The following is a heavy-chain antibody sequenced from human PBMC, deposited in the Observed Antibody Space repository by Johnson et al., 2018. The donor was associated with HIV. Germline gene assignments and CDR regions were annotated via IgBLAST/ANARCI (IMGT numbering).Heavy chain of an antibody. J-gene: IGHJ3*02. CDR3: ASREPKLGGYAFDI. V-gene: IGHV3-30-3*01. CDR2: ISYDGSNK. CDR1: GFTFSSYA. D-gene: IGHD7-27*01. Sequence: QVQLLESGGGVVQPGRSLRLSCAASGFTFSSYAMHWVRQAPGKGLEWVAVISYDGSNKYYADSVKGRFTISRDNSKNTLYLQMNSLRAEDTAVYYCASREPKLGGYAFDIWGQGTMVTVSS.